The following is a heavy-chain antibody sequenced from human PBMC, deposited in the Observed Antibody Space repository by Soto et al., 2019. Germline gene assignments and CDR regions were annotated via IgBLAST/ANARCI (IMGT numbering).Heavy chain of an antibody. CDR3: ASHYGSGSYYYYYYYGMDV. Sequence: SETLSLTCTVSGGSISSSSYYWGWIRQPPGKGLEWIGSIYYSGSTYYNPSLKSRVTISVDTSKNQFSLKLSSVTAADTAVCYCASHYGSGSYYYYYYYGMDVWGRGTTVTVSS. V-gene: IGHV4-39*01. CDR2: IYYSGST. CDR1: GGSISSSSYY. D-gene: IGHD3-10*01. J-gene: IGHJ6*02.